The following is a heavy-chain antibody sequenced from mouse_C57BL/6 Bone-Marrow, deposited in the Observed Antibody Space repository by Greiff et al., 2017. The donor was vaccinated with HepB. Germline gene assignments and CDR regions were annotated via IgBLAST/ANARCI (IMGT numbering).Heavy chain of an antibody. V-gene: IGHV1-82*01. J-gene: IGHJ4*01. CDR2: IYPGDGDT. CDR3: ARKLTGTFYYAMDY. Sequence: VMLVESGPELVKPGASVKISCKASGYAFSSSWMNWVKQRPGKGLEWIGRIYPGDGDTNYNGKFKGKATLTADKSSSTAYMQLSSLTSEDSAVYFCARKLTGTFYYAMDYWGQGTSVTVSS. CDR1: GYAFSSSW. D-gene: IGHD4-1*01.